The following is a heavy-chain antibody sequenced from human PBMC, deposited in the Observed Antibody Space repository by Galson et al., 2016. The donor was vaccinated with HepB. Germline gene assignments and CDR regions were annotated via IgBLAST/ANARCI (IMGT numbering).Heavy chain of an antibody. Sequence: SLRLSCAASGFTFRSYGLHWVRQAPGKGLEWVAFIWYDGSKKYYADSVKGRFTISRDNSKNTLYLQMNSVRAEDTAVYYCARDQGYCSGITCLIYDYWGQGTLVTVS. CDR1: GFTFRSYG. V-gene: IGHV3-33*01. CDR2: IWYDGSKK. J-gene: IGHJ4*02. CDR3: ARDQGYCSGITCLIYDY. D-gene: IGHD2-2*01.